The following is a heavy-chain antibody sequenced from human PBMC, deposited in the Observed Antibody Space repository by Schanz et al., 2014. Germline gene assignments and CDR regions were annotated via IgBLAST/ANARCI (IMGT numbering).Heavy chain of an antibody. Sequence: QVQLVQSGAEVKKPGSSVKVSCKASRGTFSSYAFSWVRQAPGQGLEWMGKIIPILGMENYAQKFQGRVTITADISTSTAYMDLSSLRSDDTAVYYCARDIQYHYDTSGPVGAFDIWGQGTVVTVSS. V-gene: IGHV1-69*04. CDR3: ARDIQYHYDTSGPVGAFDI. CDR2: IIPILGME. CDR1: RGTFSSYA. J-gene: IGHJ3*02. D-gene: IGHD3-22*01.